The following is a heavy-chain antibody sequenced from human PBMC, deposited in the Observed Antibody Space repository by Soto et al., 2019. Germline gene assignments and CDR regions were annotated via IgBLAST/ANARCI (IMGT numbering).Heavy chain of an antibody. J-gene: IGHJ4*02. CDR3: ARFDYGDYDLKGGLDY. Sequence: QVQLVQSGAEVKKPGASVKVSCKASGYTFTSYGISWVRQAPGQGLEWMGWISAYNGNTNYAQKLQGRVTMTTDTXTXXAYMELRSLRSDDTAVYYCARFDYGDYDLKGGLDYWGQGTLVTVSS. V-gene: IGHV1-18*01. CDR1: GYTFTSYG. D-gene: IGHD4-17*01. CDR2: ISAYNGNT.